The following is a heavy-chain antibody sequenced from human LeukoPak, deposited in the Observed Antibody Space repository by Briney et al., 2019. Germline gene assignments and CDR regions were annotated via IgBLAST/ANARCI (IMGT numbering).Heavy chain of an antibody. D-gene: IGHD1-26*01. V-gene: IGHV3-7*01. Sequence: PGGSLRLSCAVSGFTFSNYGMSWVRQAPGKGLEWVANIKEDGSEKNYVDSVKGRFTISRDNAKNSLYLQMNSLRAEDTAVYYCARVVSESYGYWGQGTLVTVSS. CDR3: ARVVSESYGY. CDR1: GFTFSNYG. J-gene: IGHJ4*02. CDR2: IKEDGSEK.